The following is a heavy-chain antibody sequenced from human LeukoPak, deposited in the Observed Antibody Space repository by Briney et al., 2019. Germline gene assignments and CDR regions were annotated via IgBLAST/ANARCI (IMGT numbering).Heavy chain of an antibody. CDR1: GGSISSYY. V-gene: IGHV4-59*01. J-gene: IGHJ3*02. D-gene: IGHD3-9*01. Sequence: SETLSLTCTVSGGSISSYYWSWIRQPPGKGLEWIGYIYYSGSTNYNPSLKSRVTISVDTSKNQFSLKLSSVTAADTAVYYCARDMTGHQDAFDIWGQGQWSPSLQ. CDR3: ARDMTGHQDAFDI. CDR2: IYYSGST.